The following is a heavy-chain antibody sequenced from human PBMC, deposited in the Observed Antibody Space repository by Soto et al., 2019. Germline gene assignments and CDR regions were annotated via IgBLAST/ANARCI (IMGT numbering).Heavy chain of an antibody. D-gene: IGHD3-3*01. Sequence: SETLSLTCTVSGGSISSYYWSWIRQPAGKGLEWIGRIYTSGSTNYNPSLKSRVTMSVDTSKNQFSLKLSSVTAADTAVYYCARDNTIFGVDPYYGMDVWGQGTTVTVSS. CDR2: IYTSGST. CDR3: ARDNTIFGVDPYYGMDV. J-gene: IGHJ6*02. CDR1: GGSISSYY. V-gene: IGHV4-4*07.